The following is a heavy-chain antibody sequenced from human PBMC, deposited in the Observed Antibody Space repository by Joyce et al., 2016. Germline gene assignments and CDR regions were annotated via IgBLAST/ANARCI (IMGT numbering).Heavy chain of an antibody. CDR2: IYLTDSDT. CDR1: GHTFTSYW. D-gene: IGHD2-15*01. V-gene: IGHV5-51*01. CDR3: ARMSSEGMGYYYMDV. Sequence: EVQLVQSGAEVRKPGESLKISCKGSGHTFTSYWLAWVRQMPGKGLECVGLIYLTDSDTRYSPSFRGQVTSAVDKSISTAYLEWSSLKASDSAMYYCARMSSEGMGYYYMDVWGKGTTVIVSS. J-gene: IGHJ6*04.